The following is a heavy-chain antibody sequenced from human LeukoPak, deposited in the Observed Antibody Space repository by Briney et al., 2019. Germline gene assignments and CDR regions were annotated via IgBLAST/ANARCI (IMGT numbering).Heavy chain of an antibody. CDR2: IRSKANNYAT. J-gene: IGHJ4*02. Sequence: PGGSLRLSCAPSGFTFSGSAMRWVRQASGEGLEWVGRIRSKANNYATAYAASVKGRFTISRDDSKNTTYLQMNSLRTEDTAVYYCTRRSPVPGTEKFDYWGQGTLVTVSS. CDR1: GFTFSGSA. V-gene: IGHV3-73*01. CDR3: TRRSPVPGTEKFDY. D-gene: IGHD6-19*01.